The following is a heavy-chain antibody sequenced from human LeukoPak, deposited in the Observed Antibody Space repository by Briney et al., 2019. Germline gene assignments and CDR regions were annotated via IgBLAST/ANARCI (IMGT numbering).Heavy chain of an antibody. CDR1: EFIFSGYW. D-gene: IGHD6-13*01. J-gene: IGHJ4*02. V-gene: IGHV3-7*01. CDR2: IKQDGSEK. CDR3: ARDGFVGAADY. Sequence: GGSLRLSCAASEFIFSGYWMNWVRQAPGKGLEWVANIKQDGSEKQYVDSVRGRFTISRDNAKNSLYLQMSSLRVEDTAVYYCARDGFVGAADYWGQGTLVTVSS.